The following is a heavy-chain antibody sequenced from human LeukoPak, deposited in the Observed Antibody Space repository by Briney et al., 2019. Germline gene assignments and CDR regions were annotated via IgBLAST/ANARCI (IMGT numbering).Heavy chain of an antibody. J-gene: IGHJ6*02. CDR3: ARFWVFGADTSPPYHQGMDL. Sequence: ASVKVSCKASGGTFSSYAISWVRQVAGQGLEWMGWISGYNGDTAFAQKFQGRVRMTKDTSTTTAYMEMRSLTPDDTAVYYCARFWVFGADTSPPYHQGMDLWGRGTTVTVSS. D-gene: IGHD3-3*01. V-gene: IGHV1-18*01. CDR2: ISGYNGDT. CDR1: GGTFSSYA.